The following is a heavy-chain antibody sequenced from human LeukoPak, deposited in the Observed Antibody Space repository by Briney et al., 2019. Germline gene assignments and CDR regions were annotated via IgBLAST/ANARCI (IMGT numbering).Heavy chain of an antibody. V-gene: IGHV3-23*01. CDR2: ISGGGDIT. Sequence: GGSLRLSCAASGFNFANHAMSWVRQTAGKGLEWVSAISGGGDITYYADSVKGRFTISRDNSKDTLFLQMHSLRPGGTAVYYCVREGTPATANYWGQGTLVTISS. CDR3: VREGTPATANY. CDR1: GFNFANHA. J-gene: IGHJ4*02. D-gene: IGHD2-21*02.